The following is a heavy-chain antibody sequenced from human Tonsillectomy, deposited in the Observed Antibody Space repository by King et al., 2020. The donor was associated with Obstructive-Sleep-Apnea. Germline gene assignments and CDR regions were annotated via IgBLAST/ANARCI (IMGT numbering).Heavy chain of an antibody. CDR3: ARDSSWVFDF. CDR1: RVSFSQYS. CDR2: IAPLSDT. D-gene: IGHD3-16*01. V-gene: IGHV3-48*04. Sequence: VQLVESGGGLVQPGGSLRLSCAASRVSFSQYSLNWVGQAPGKGLEWISYIAPLSDTYYSDSVKGRFTISRDNAKNSVYLHMNDLRAEDTAVYYCARDSSWVFDFWGQGTLVTVSS. J-gene: IGHJ4*02.